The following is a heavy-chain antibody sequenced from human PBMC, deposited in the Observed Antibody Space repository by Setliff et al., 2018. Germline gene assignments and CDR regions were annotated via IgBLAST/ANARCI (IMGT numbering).Heavy chain of an antibody. V-gene: IGHV3-7*01. CDR2: IKQDGSKI. Sequence: GGSLSLSCTASGFTFSNYWMSWVRQAPGKGLEWVADIKQDGSKIYYVDSVKGRFTISRDNAKNSLSLQMNSLRVEDTAVYYCVRDESSASTDAFDVWGQGTMVTVSS. CDR3: VRDESSASTDAFDV. CDR1: GFTFSNYW. D-gene: IGHD3-22*01. J-gene: IGHJ3*01.